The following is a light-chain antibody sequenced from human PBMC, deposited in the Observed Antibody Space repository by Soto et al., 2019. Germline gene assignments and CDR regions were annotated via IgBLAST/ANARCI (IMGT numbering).Light chain of an antibody. J-gene: IGLJ2*01. V-gene: IGLV4-69*01. CDR2: LNSDGSH. CDR3: QTGGADIVV. CDR1: SGHSSYA. Sequence: QPVLTQSPSASASLGASVKLTCTLSSGHSSYAIAWHQQQPEKGPRYLMKLNSDGSHSKGDGIPDRFSGSSSGAERYLTISSLQSEDGADYYCQTGGADIVVFGGGTKLTVL.